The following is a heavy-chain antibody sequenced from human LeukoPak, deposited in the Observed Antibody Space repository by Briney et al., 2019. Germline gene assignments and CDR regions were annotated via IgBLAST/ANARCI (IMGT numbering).Heavy chain of an antibody. Sequence: GGSLRLSCAASGFTFSSYAMHWVRQAPGKGLEWVAVISYDGSNKYYADSVKGRFTISRDNSKNTLYLQMNSLRDEDTAVYYCARDGVNYDFWSGYQNYYFDFWGQGTLVTVSS. J-gene: IGHJ4*02. CDR2: ISYDGSNK. D-gene: IGHD3-3*01. CDR1: GFTFSSYA. CDR3: ARDGVNYDFWSGYQNYYFDF. V-gene: IGHV3-30-3*01.